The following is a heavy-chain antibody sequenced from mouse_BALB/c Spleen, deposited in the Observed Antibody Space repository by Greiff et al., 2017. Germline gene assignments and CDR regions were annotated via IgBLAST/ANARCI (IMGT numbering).Heavy chain of an antibody. CDR1: GFTFSSYA. Sequence: EVQLVESGGGLVKPGGSLKLSCAASGFTFSSYAMSWVRQTPEKRLEWVASISSGGSTYYPDSVKGRFTISRDNARNILYLQMSSLRSEDTAMYYCARGGAYYRYDVAYWGQGTLVTVSA. D-gene: IGHD2-14*01. CDR2: ISSGGST. CDR3: ARGGAYYRYDVAY. V-gene: IGHV5-6-5*01. J-gene: IGHJ3*01.